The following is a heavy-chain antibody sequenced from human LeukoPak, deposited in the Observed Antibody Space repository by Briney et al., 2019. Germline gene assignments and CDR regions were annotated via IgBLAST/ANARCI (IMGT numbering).Heavy chain of an antibody. Sequence: GGSLRLSCAASGFTFSSYGMHWVRQAPGKGLEWVAVIWYDGSNKYYADSVKGRFTISRDNSKNTLYLQMNSLRAEDTAVYYCARDITVTRESDYWGQGTLVTVSS. J-gene: IGHJ4*02. V-gene: IGHV3-33*01. CDR1: GFTFSSYG. CDR3: ARDITVTRESDY. D-gene: IGHD3-3*01. CDR2: IWYDGSNK.